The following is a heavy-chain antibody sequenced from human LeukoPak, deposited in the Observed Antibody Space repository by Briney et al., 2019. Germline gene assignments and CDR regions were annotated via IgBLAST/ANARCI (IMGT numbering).Heavy chain of an antibody. CDR2: ISYDGSNK. V-gene: IGHV3-30-3*01. Sequence: QPGRSLRLSCAASGFTFSSYAMHWVRQAPGKGLEWVAVISYDGSNKYYADSVKGRFTISRDNSKNTLYLQMNSLRAEDTAVYYCARVGGGMRGPFDYWGQGTLVTVSS. CDR1: GFTFSSYA. CDR3: ARVGGGMRGPFDY. D-gene: IGHD3-16*01. J-gene: IGHJ4*02.